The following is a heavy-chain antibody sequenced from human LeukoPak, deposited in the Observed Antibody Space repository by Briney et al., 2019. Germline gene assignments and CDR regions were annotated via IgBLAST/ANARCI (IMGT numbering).Heavy chain of an antibody. J-gene: IGHJ6*02. Sequence: GGPLRLSCAASGFTFSSYAMSWVRQAPGKGLEWVSAISGSGGSTYYADSVKGRFTISRDNSKNTLYLQMNSLRAEDTAVYYCAKYRLERRGREHYYYGMDVWGQGTTVTVSS. CDR1: GFTFSSYA. V-gene: IGHV3-23*01. D-gene: IGHD1-1*01. CDR3: AKYRLERRGREHYYYGMDV. CDR2: ISGSGGST.